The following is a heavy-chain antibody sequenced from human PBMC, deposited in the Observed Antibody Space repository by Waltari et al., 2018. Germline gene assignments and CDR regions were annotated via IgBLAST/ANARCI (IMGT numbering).Heavy chain of an antibody. CDR1: GFTFSSYG. CDR3: ARGIADD. Sequence: QVQLVESGGGVVQPGGSLRLSCTASGFTFSSYGMLWVRQAPGKGLEWVARIWYDGTNKNYADSVRGRFTISRDNSKNTLYLQMNSLRVEDTAVYYCARGIADDWGQGTLVTVSS. J-gene: IGHJ4*02. V-gene: IGHV3-33*01. CDR2: IWYDGTNK. D-gene: IGHD6-13*01.